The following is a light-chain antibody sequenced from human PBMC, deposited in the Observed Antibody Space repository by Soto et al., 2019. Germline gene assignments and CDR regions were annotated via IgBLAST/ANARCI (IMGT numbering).Light chain of an antibody. CDR1: QGISNY. V-gene: IGKV1-27*01. J-gene: IGKJ5*01. CDR2: AAS. CDR3: QKDNSSPLT. Sequence: DIQMTQSPSSLSASVGDRVTITCRASQGISNYLAWYQQKPGKVPKLLIYAASTLQSGVPSRFSGSGSWTGFPLTISSLQPEDVATYYCQKDNSSPLTFGQGTRLEIK.